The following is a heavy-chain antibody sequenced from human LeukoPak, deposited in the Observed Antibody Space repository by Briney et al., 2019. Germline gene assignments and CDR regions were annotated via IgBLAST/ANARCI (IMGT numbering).Heavy chain of an antibody. Sequence: GGSLRLSCAASGFTFRSYGMQWVRQAPGKGLEWVAVIWYDGSYKYHADSVKGRFTISRDNSRNTLYLQMDSRRAEDTAVYYCARWGSSSLDYWGQGTLVTVSS. CDR2: IWYDGSYK. V-gene: IGHV3-33*01. J-gene: IGHJ4*02. CDR3: ARWGSSSLDY. CDR1: GFTFRSYG. D-gene: IGHD6-6*01.